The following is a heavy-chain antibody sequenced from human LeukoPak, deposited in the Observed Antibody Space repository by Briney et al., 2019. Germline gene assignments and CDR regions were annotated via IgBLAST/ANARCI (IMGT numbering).Heavy chain of an antibody. CDR3: ATTGDYYYYYMDV. CDR1: GFTFSSYA. Sequence: GGSLRLSCAASGFTFSSYAMSWVRQAPGKGLEWVSAISGSGGSTYYADSVKGRFTISRDNSKDTVYLQMNSLRAEDTAVYYCATTGDYYYYYMDVWGKGTTVTVSS. J-gene: IGHJ6*03. D-gene: IGHD4-11*01. CDR2: ISGSGGST. V-gene: IGHV3-23*01.